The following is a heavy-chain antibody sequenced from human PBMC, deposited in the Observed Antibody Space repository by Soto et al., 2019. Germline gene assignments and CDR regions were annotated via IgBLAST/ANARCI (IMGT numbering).Heavy chain of an antibody. J-gene: IGHJ5*02. D-gene: IGHD1-7*01. Sequence: SGPTLVNPTQTLTLTCTFSGFSLTTRPVVVGWIRQPPGKALECLALIYWDDDKRYSPSLNSRLTITKDTSKNQVVLTMTNVDPVDTATYYCAHRRAMGSNWNYGDFDPWGQGTLVTVSS. V-gene: IGHV2-5*02. CDR2: IYWDDDK. CDR3: AHRRAMGSNWNYGDFDP. CDR1: GFSLTTRPVV.